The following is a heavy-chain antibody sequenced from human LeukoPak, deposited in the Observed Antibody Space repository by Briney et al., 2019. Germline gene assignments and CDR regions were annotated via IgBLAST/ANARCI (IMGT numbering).Heavy chain of an antibody. Sequence: GGSLRLSCAASGFTFSSYWMHWVRQGPGKGLVWVSRINSDGSSTSYADSVKGRFTISRDNAKNTLYLQMNSLRAEDTAVYYCARHHVGTVSNWFDPWGQGTLVTVSS. D-gene: IGHD4-17*01. CDR3: ARHHVGTVSNWFDP. CDR1: GFTFSSYW. CDR2: INSDGSST. J-gene: IGHJ5*02. V-gene: IGHV3-74*01.